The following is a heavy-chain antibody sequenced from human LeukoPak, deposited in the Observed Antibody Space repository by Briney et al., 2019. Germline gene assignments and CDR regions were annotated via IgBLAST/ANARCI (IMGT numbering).Heavy chain of an antibody. CDR3: AKEGSGSYLVWHGMDV. CDR2: ISGSGGST. V-gene: IGHV3-23*01. J-gene: IGHJ6*02. Sequence: GGSLRLSCAASGFTFSSYAMSWVRQAPGKGLEWVSAISGSGGSTYYADSVKGRFTISRDNSKDTLYLQMNSLRAEDTAVYYCAKEGSGSYLVWHGMDVWGQGTTVTVSS. D-gene: IGHD3-10*01. CDR1: GFTFSSYA.